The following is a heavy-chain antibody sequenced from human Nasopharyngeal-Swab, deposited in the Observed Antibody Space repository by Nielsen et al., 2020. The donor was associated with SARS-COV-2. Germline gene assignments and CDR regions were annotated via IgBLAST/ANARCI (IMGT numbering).Heavy chain of an antibody. CDR2: INHSGST. J-gene: IGHJ3*01. Sequence: SETLSLTCAAYGGSFNGYYWSWIRQSPGKGLECIGEINHSGSTNYNPSLKSRVTISVDTSKTQFSLKLSSVTAADTAVYYCAKLTRLTAASDAFDVWGQGTMVTVSS. D-gene: IGHD2-2*01. CDR1: GGSFNGYY. V-gene: IGHV4-34*01. CDR3: AKLTRLTAASDAFDV.